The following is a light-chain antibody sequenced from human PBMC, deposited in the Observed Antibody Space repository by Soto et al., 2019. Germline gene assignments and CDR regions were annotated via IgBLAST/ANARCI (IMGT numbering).Light chain of an antibody. J-gene: IGKJ1*01. V-gene: IGKV3-11*01. Sequence: CAGXXATLTCMASQSASTYLAWYQQKPGHAPRLLIYNALNRATGVPARFTGSGSGTDFTLTITRQEPQAFAVYYCHQYVTLTWTFGQGTKADIK. CDR1: QSASTY. CDR3: HQYVTLTWT. CDR2: NAL.